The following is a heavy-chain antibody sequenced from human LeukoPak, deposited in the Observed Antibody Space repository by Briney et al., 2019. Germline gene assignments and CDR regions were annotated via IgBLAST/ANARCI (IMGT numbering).Heavy chain of an antibody. D-gene: IGHD3-16*02. CDR2: ISGSGANT. CDR3: AKERACYTNPYYFDY. CDR1: GFTFSTYA. J-gene: IGHJ4*02. Sequence: GGSLRLSCAASGFTFSTYAMSWVRQAPAKGLEWVSTISGSGANTYYADSVRGRFTISRDNSKNTLYLHMNSLRAEDTAVYYCAKERACYTNPYYFDYWGQGTLVTVSS. V-gene: IGHV3-23*01.